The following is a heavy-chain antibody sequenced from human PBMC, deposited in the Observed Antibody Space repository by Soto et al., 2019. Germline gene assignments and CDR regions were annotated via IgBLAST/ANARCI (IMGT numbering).Heavy chain of an antibody. J-gene: IGHJ4*02. D-gene: IGHD3-22*01. Sequence: QVQLVESGGGVVQPGRSLRLSCAASGFTFSSYAMHWVRQAPGKGLEWVAVISYDGSNKYYADSVKGRFTISRDKSKNTLYLQMNSLIAEDKAVYYCARDARYYDSSGYAAPLDYWGQGTLYTVSS. CDR1: GFTFSSYA. V-gene: IGHV3-30-3*01. CDR2: ISYDGSNK. CDR3: ARDARYYDSSGYAAPLDY.